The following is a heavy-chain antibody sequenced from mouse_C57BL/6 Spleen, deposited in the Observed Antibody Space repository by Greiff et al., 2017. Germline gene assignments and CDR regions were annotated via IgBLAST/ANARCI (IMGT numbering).Heavy chain of an antibody. V-gene: IGHV1-81*01. CDR2: IYPRSGNT. Sequence: VQLQQSGAELARPGASVKLSCKASGYTFTSYGISWVKQRTGQGLEWIGEIYPRSGNTYYNEKFKGKATLTADKSSSTAYMELRSQTSEDTAVYFCARSDNYGSCLYDFDYWGQGTTLTVSS. J-gene: IGHJ2*01. CDR3: ARSDNYGSCLYDFDY. CDR1: GYTFTSYG. D-gene: IGHD1-1*01.